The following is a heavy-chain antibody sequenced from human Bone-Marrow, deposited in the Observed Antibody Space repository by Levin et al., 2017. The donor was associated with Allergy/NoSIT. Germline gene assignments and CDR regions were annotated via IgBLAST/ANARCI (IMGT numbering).Heavy chain of an antibody. V-gene: IGHV5-51*01. D-gene: IGHD4-23*01. Sequence: KVSCQASGYSFTSYWFGWVRQRPGKDLEWMGLIFPSDSDTRVSPSFQGQIIMSVDKSISTAYLQWSSPKASDSATYYCARRDSDGSNSFDYWGQGTLVTVSS. J-gene: IGHJ4*02. CDR2: IFPSDSDT. CDR3: ARRDSDGSNSFDY. CDR1: GYSFTSYW.